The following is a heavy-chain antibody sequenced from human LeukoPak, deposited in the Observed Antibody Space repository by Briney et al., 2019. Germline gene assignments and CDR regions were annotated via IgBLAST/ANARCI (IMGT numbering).Heavy chain of an antibody. D-gene: IGHD3-22*01. Sequence: GGSLRLSCAASGFTFSDYYMSWIRQAPGKGLEWVSYISSSGSTIYYADSVKGRFTISRDNAKNSLYLQMNSLRAEDTAVYYCARDPPEENYYESSGYSFYFDYWGQGTLVTVSS. CDR3: ARDPPEENYYESSGYSFYFDY. J-gene: IGHJ4*02. V-gene: IGHV3-11*04. CDR1: GFTFSDYY. CDR2: ISSSGSTI.